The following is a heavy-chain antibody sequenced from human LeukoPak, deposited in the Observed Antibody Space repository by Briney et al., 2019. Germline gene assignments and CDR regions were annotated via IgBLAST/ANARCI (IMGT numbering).Heavy chain of an antibody. J-gene: IGHJ4*02. V-gene: IGHV4-39*01. CDR2: IYYSGST. Sequence: NPSETLSLTCTVSGGSISSSSYYWGWIRQPPGKGLEWIGSIYYSGSTYYNPSLKSRVTISVDTSKNQFSLKLSSVTAADTAMYYCAKSGGYGLIDYWGQGTLVTVSS. D-gene: IGHD1-26*01. CDR1: GGSISSSSYY. CDR3: AKSGGYGLIDY.